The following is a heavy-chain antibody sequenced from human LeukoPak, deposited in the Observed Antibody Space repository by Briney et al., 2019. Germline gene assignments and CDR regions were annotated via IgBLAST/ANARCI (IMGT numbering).Heavy chain of an antibody. CDR1: GFTVSSNY. J-gene: IGHJ4*02. D-gene: IGHD3-22*01. V-gene: IGHV3-53*01. CDR2: IYSGGST. CDR3: ASNLGIDSSVSY. Sequence: PGGSVRLSCAASGFTVSSNYMSWVRQAPGKGLEWVTVIYSGGSTYYADSVKGRFTISRDNSKNTLYLQMNSLRAEDTAVYYCASNLGIDSSVSYWGQGTLVTVSS.